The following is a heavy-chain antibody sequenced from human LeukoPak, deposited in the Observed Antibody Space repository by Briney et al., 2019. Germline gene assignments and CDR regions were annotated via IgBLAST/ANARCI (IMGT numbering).Heavy chain of an antibody. V-gene: IGHV4-61*08. D-gene: IGHD1-26*01. CDR1: GGSISSGGYS. Sequence: PSQTLSLTCAVSGGSISSGGYSWSWIRQPPGKGLEWIGYSFYSGSTNYNPSLKSRVTISVDTSKNQFSLKLTSVTAADTAVYYCARVLSGAFDIWGQGTMVTVSS. J-gene: IGHJ3*02. CDR3: ARVLSGAFDI. CDR2: SFYSGST.